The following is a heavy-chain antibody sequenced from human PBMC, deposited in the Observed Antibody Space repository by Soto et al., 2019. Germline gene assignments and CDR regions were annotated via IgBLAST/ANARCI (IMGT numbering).Heavy chain of an antibody. D-gene: IGHD3-22*01. CDR3: ARAGYYYDSSRLNWFDP. V-gene: IGHV4-61*01. CDR1: GGSVSSGSYY. J-gene: IGHJ5*02. Sequence: SETLSLTCTVSGGSVSSGSYYWSWIRQPPGKGLEWIGYIYYSGSTNYNPSLKSRVTISVDTSKNQFSLKLSSVTAADTAVYYCARAGYYYDSSRLNWFDPWGQGPLVTVSS. CDR2: IYYSGST.